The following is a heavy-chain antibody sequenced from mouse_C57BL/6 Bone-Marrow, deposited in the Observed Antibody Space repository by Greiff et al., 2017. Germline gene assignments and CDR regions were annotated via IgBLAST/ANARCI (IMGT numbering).Heavy chain of an antibody. D-gene: IGHD1-1*01. CDR1: GYSFTGYY. J-gene: IGHJ2*01. Sequence: EVQLQQSGPELVKPGASVKISCKASGYSFTGYYMNWVKQSPEKSLEWIGEINPSTGGTTYNQKFKAKATLTVDKSSSTAYMQLKSLTSEDSAVXYGAREDNYYGSSYGYWGQGTTLTVSA. V-gene: IGHV1-42*01. CDR3: AREDNYYGSSYGY. CDR2: INPSTGGT.